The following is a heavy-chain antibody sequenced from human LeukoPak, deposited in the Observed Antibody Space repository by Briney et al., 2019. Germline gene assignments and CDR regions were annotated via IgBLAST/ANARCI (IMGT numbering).Heavy chain of an antibody. CDR2: ISSSGSTI. Sequence: GGSLRLSCAASGFTFSSYEMNWVRQAPGKGLEWVSYISSSGSTIYYADSVKGRFTISRDNAKNSLYLQMNSLRAGDTAVYYCAREMGDKYSSSWALDLWGRGTLVTVSS. D-gene: IGHD6-13*01. CDR1: GFTFSSYE. V-gene: IGHV3-48*03. J-gene: IGHJ2*01. CDR3: AREMGDKYSSSWALDL.